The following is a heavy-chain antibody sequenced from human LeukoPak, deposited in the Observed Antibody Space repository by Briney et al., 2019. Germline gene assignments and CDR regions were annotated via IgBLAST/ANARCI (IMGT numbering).Heavy chain of an antibody. Sequence: ASVKVSCKASGYNFIDYYIHWVRQAPGQGLEWMGWINPNSGGVNYAQKFQGRITMTRDTSIGTAYMELTRLTSDDTAVYYCARDQGPYSHYPPFDPWGQGTLVTVSS. V-gene: IGHV1-2*02. CDR1: GYNFIDYY. CDR2: INPNSGGV. J-gene: IGHJ5*02. CDR3: ARDQGPYSHYPPFDP. D-gene: IGHD4-11*01.